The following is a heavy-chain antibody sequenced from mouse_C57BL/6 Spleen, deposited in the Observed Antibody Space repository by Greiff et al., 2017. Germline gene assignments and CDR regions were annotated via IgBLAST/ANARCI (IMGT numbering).Heavy chain of an antibody. V-gene: IGHV5-9*04. CDR3: ARSNWDLIAY. CDR2: ISGGGGNT. J-gene: IGHJ3*01. D-gene: IGHD4-1*01. CDR1: GFTFSSYT. Sequence: EVQVVESGGGLVKPGGSLKLSCAASGFTFSSYTMSWVRQTPEKWLEWVATISGGGGNTYYHDSVKGRFTISRDNAKNSLYLQMSSMRSEDTAVYYCARSNWDLIAYWGQGTLVTVSA.